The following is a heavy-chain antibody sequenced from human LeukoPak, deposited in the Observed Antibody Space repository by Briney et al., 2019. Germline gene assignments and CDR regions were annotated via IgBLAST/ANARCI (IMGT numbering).Heavy chain of an antibody. D-gene: IGHD2-21*02. CDR3: VRGTSRKHGYGGDDPY. V-gene: IGHV3-74*01. CDR2: INSDGSSG. Sequence: PGGSLRLSCAVSGFSFSTYWMHWVRQAPGKGLVWVARINSDGSSGNYADSVKGRFTISRDSARNTLSLQMDSLRAEDTAVYYCVRGTSRKHGYGGDDPYWGRGTLVVVSS. J-gene: IGHJ4*02. CDR1: GFSFSTYW.